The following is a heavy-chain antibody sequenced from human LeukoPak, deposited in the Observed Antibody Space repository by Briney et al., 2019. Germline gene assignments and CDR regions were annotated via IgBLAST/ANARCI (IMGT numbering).Heavy chain of an antibody. V-gene: IGHV4-39*01. Sequence: SETLSLICTVSGGSISSSSYYWGWIRQPPGKGLEWIGSIFYSGSTYYNPSLKSRVTMSVDTSKNQFSLKLSSVTAADTAVYYCARQGPSLGYCSSTSCYTRFDPWGQGTLVTVSS. CDR2: IFYSGST. D-gene: IGHD2-2*02. J-gene: IGHJ5*02. CDR1: GGSISSSSYY. CDR3: ARQGPSLGYCSSTSCYTRFDP.